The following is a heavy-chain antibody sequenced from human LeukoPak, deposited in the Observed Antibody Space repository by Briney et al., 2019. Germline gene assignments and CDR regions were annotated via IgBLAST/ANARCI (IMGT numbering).Heavy chain of an antibody. D-gene: IGHD3-3*01. V-gene: IGHV3-30-3*01. CDR2: ISYDGSNK. CDR3: ARGPPYYDFWSGTANFDY. Sequence: GGSLRLSCAASGFTFSSYAMQWVRQAPGKGLEWVAVISYDGSNKYYADSVKGRFTISRDNSKNTLYLQMNSLRAEDTAVYYCARGPPYYDFWSGTANFDYWGQGTLVTVSS. CDR1: GFTFSSYA. J-gene: IGHJ4*02.